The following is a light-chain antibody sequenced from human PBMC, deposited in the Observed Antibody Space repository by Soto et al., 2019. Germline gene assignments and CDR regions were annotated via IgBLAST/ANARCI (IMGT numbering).Light chain of an antibody. V-gene: IGKV3-20*01. CDR3: QQYCSSPPE. CDR2: GAS. Sequence: EIVLTQSPGTLSLSPGERATLSCRASQSVSSSYLAWYQQKPGQAPRLLIYGASSRATGIPDRFSGSGSGTDFTLTISRLEPEDFAVYYCQQYCSSPPEFGQGTKVEIK. CDR1: QSVSSSY. J-gene: IGKJ1*01.